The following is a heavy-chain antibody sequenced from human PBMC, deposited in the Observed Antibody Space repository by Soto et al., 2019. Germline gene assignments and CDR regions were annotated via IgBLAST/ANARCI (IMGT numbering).Heavy chain of an antibody. CDR3: AGVDTAMVTPFLAFDY. D-gene: IGHD5-18*01. V-gene: IGHV4-59*01. CDR1: GGSISSYY. CDR2: IYYSGST. J-gene: IGHJ4*02. Sequence: PSETLSLTCTVSGGSISSYYWSWIRQPPGKGLEWIGYIYYSGSTNYNPSLKSRVTISVDTSKNQFSLKLSSVTAADTAVYYCAGVDTAMVTPFLAFDYWGQGTLVTVYS.